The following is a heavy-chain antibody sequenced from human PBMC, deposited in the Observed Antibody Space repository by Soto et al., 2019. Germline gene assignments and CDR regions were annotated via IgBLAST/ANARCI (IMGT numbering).Heavy chain of an antibody. CDR2: ISSSSSTI. Sequence: LRLSCAAPGFTFSSYSINWVRQAPGKGLEWVSYISSSSSTIYYADSVKGRFTISRDNAKNSLYLQMNSLRDEDTAVYYCAKVLGYCSGGSCYAYYYYGMDVWGQGTTLTVSS. CDR3: AKVLGYCSGGSCYAYYYYGMDV. CDR1: GFTFSSYS. D-gene: IGHD2-15*01. V-gene: IGHV3-48*02. J-gene: IGHJ6*02.